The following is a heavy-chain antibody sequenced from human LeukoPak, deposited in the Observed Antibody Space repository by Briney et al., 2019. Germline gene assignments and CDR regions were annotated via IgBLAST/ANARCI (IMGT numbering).Heavy chain of an antibody. CDR1: GFTFNYYA. CDR3: AKDPRLGGGYSYGYSYFDY. V-gene: IGHV3-23*01. J-gene: IGHJ4*02. CDR2: ILGGGDTT. Sequence: PGGSLRLSCAASGFTFNYYAMNWVRPAPGKGLEWVSAILGGGDTTSYADSVKGRFTISRDNSKNTLYLQMNSLRAEDTAVYYCAKDPRLGGGYSYGYSYFDYWGQGTLVTVSS. D-gene: IGHD5-18*01.